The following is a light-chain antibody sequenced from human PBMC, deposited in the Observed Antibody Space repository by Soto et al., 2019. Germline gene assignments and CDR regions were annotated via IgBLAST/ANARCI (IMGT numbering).Light chain of an antibody. Sequence: EVVMTQSPATLSVSPGERATLSCRASESVRTNLAWFQQKPGQAPRLLIYGASTRATGIPARFGGSGSGTEFTLTISSLQSEDSAVYYCHQYNGWPPWTFGQGTKVDIK. CDR2: GAS. V-gene: IGKV3-15*01. CDR1: ESVRTN. J-gene: IGKJ1*01. CDR3: HQYNGWPPWT.